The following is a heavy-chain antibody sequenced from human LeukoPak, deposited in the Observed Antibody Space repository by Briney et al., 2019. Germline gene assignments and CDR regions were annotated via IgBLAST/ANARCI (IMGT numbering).Heavy chain of an antibody. CDR2: MNPNSGNT. CDR3: ARVFNVVVVVAATLAGMGV. D-gene: IGHD2-15*01. J-gene: IGHJ6*02. Sequence: ASVKVSCKASGYTFTSYDINWVRQATGQGLEWMGWMNPNSGNTGYAQKFQGRVTMTRNTSISTAYMELSSLRSEDTAVYYCARVFNVVVVVAATLAGMGVWGQGTTVTVSS. V-gene: IGHV1-8*01. CDR1: GYTFTSYD.